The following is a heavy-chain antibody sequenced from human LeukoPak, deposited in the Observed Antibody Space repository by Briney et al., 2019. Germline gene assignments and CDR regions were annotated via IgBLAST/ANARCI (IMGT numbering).Heavy chain of an antibody. CDR2: MSSTGDDV. D-gene: IGHD1-1*01. V-gene: IGHV3-48*03. CDR3: ARDGTVGKKGWVYFDH. J-gene: IGHJ4*02. CDR1: GFSFSSFK. Sequence: GGSLRLSCVVSGFSFSSFKLNWVPQAPGKGLEWIAHMSSTGDDVHYADSLMGRFTISRDNAKNSLYLQIHSLRAEDTAVYYCARDGTVGKKGWVYFDHWGQGALVTVSS.